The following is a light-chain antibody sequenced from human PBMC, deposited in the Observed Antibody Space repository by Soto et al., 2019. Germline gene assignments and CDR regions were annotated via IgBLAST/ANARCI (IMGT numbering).Light chain of an antibody. J-gene: IGKJ4*01. CDR1: QSVSSH. CDR2: DAS. V-gene: IGKV3-11*01. CDR3: QQRSNWPLT. Sequence: EIVLTQAPATLSLSPGERAALSCRASQSVSSHLAWYQQKPGQAPRLLIYDASNRATGIPARFSGSGSGSDCTLIISSLEPEDLAVYYCQQRSNWPLTFGGGTKVEIK.